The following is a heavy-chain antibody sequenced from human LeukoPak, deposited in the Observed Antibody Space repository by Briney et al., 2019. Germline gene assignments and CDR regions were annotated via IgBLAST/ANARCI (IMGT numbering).Heavy chain of an antibody. Sequence: SETLSLTCTVSGGSISSSSYYWGWIRQPPGKGLEWIGSIYYSGSTYYNPSLKSRVTISVDTSKNQFSLKLSSVTAADTAVYYCASPTTYYYGSGSYFPFDYWGQGTLVTVSS. CDR3: ASPTTYYYGSGSYFPFDY. D-gene: IGHD3-10*01. CDR1: GGSISSSSYY. J-gene: IGHJ4*02. V-gene: IGHV4-39*01. CDR2: IYYSGST.